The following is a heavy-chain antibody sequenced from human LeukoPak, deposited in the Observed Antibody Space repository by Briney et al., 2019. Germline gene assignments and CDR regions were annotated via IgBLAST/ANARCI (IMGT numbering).Heavy chain of an antibody. V-gene: IGHV1-69*04. CDR1: GDTFSNYA. Sequence: SVKVSCKSSGDTFSNYAISWVRQAPGQGLDWMGRIIPILDIANYAQKFQGRVTITADKSTSTAYIELSSLRSEDTAVYYCARSTTYYDILTRDQRPGWYFDLWGRGTLVTVSS. CDR2: IIPILDIA. D-gene: IGHD3-9*01. CDR3: ARSTTYYDILTRDQRPGWYFDL. J-gene: IGHJ2*01.